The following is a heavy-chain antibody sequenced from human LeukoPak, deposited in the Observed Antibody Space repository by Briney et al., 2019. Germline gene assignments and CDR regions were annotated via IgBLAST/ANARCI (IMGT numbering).Heavy chain of an antibody. J-gene: IGHJ4*02. CDR2: ISSSSSYI. V-gene: IGHV3-21*04. CDR1: GFTFSSYS. CDR3: ARDNYYDSSGYFGY. D-gene: IGHD3-22*01. Sequence: GGPLRLSCAASGFTFSSYSMNWVRQAPGKGLEWVSSISSSSSYIYYADSVKGRFTISRDNSKNTLYLQMNSLRAEDTAVYYCARDNYYDSSGYFGYWGQGTLVTVSS.